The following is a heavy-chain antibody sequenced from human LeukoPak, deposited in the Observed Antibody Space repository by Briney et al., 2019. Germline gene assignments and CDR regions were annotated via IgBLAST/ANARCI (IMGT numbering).Heavy chain of an antibody. CDR3: ARGGLDVLRFLEWFYFDY. V-gene: IGHV4-59*01. CDR2: IYYSGST. CDR1: GGSISSYY. J-gene: IGHJ4*02. Sequence: SETLSLTCTVSGGSISSYYWSWLRQPPGKGLEWIGYIYYSGSTNYNPSLKRRVTISVDTSKNQFSLKLSSVTAADTAVYYCARGGLDVLRFLEWFYFDYWGQGTLVTVSS. D-gene: IGHD3-3*01.